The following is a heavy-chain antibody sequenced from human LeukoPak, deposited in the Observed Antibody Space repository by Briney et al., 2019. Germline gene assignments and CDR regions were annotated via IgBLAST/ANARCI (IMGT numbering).Heavy chain of an antibody. V-gene: IGHV3-48*04. CDR1: GFTFSSYS. J-gene: IGHJ4*02. CDR2: ISSSSSTI. Sequence: PGGSLRLSCAASGFTFSSYSMNWVRQAPGRGLEWVSYISSSSSTIYYADSVKGRFTISRDNANNSLSLQMNSLRVEDTAVYYCARPSNTLGTYAFSYWGQGTPVTVSS. CDR3: ARPSNTLGTYAFSY. D-gene: IGHD3-16*01.